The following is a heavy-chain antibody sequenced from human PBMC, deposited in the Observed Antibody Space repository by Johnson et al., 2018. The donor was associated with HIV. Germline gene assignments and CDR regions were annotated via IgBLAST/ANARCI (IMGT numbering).Heavy chain of an antibody. CDR1: GFTFSSYD. Sequence: VQLVESGGGLVQPGGSLRLSCAASGFTFSSYDMHWVRQATGKGLEWVSAIGTAGDTYYPGSVKGRFTISRDNSKNTLYLQMNSLRAEDTAVYYCARDRGSSWQHDAFDIWGQGTMVTVSS. V-gene: IGHV3-13*01. J-gene: IGHJ3*02. CDR2: IGTAGDT. D-gene: IGHD6-13*01. CDR3: ARDRGSSWQHDAFDI.